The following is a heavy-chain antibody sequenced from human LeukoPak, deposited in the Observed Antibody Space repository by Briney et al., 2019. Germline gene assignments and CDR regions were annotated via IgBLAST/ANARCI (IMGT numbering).Heavy chain of an antibody. J-gene: IGHJ6*02. CDR1: GGSITTGGFY. CDR3: ARVGCGSSSCNVYYYGLDV. D-gene: IGHD2-2*01. CDR2: IYYSGST. V-gene: IGHV4-31*03. Sequence: PSETLSLTCTVSGGSITTGGFYWSWIRQHPGKGLESIAYIYYSGSTYYTPSPKSRVTISLDTSKNQFALRLTSVTAADTAVYYCARVGCGSSSCNVYYYGLDVWGQGIMVTVSS.